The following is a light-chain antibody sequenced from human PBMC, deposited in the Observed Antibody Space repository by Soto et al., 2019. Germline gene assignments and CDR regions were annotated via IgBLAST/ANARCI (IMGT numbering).Light chain of an antibody. CDR3: QNYNSAPRT. J-gene: IGKJ5*01. CDR1: QGISNY. CDR2: AES. V-gene: IGKV1-27*01. Sequence: DIQMTQSPSSLSASVGDRVTITCRASQGISNYLAWYQQQPGKVPKLLIYAESTLQSGVPSRFIGSGSGTDFTLTISSLQHEDVATYYCQNYNSAPRTFGQGTRLEIK.